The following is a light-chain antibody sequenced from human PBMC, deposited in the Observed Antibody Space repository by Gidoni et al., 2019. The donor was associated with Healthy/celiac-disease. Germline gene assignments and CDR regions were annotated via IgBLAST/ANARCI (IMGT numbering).Light chain of an antibody. CDR2: DAS. Sequence: VLTQSPATLSLSPGERATLSCRASQSVSSYLAWYQQKPGQAPRLLIYDASNRATGIPARFSGSGSGTDFTLTISSLEPEDFAVYYCQQRSNWPTFGQGTKVEIK. J-gene: IGKJ1*01. CDR1: QSVSSY. V-gene: IGKV3-11*01. CDR3: QQRSNWPT.